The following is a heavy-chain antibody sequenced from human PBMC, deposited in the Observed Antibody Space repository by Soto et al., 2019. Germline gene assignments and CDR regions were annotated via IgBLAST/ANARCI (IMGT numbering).Heavy chain of an antibody. Sequence: GGSLRLSCAASGFTFSSYAMSWVRQAPGKGLEWVSGISDSGGSTYYADSVKGRFTISRDNSKNTLYLQMNSLRAEDTAVYYCAKGTYYYGSAPYYFDSWGQGTLVTVSS. D-gene: IGHD3-10*01. CDR2: ISDSGGST. V-gene: IGHV3-23*01. CDR3: AKGTYYYGSAPYYFDS. J-gene: IGHJ4*02. CDR1: GFTFSSYA.